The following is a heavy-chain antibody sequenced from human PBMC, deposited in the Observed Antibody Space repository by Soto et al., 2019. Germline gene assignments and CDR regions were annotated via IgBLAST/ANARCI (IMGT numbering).Heavy chain of an antibody. CDR2: ISGSGDRT. CDR3: ALSRSSSWYSPFDN. V-gene: IGHV3-23*01. Sequence: PGGSLRLSCAASGFSFSSYAMSWVRQAPGKGLEWVSVISGSGDRTFHTDSVKGQFTISRDNSKDTLYLQMNSLRAEDTAVYYCALSRSSSWYSPFDNWGQGTLVTVSS. J-gene: IGHJ4*02. D-gene: IGHD6-13*01. CDR1: GFSFSSYA.